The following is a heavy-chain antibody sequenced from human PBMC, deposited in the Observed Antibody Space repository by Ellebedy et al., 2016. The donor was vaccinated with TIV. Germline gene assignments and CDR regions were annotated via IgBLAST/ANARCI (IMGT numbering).Heavy chain of an antibody. D-gene: IGHD6-6*01. CDR2: INPSDGDT. CDR1: GYTFTSYY. J-gene: IGHJ4*02. CDR3: ARTPRIAARYPYEY. Sequence: ASVKVSXXASGYTFTSYYLHWVRQAPGQRLAWMGIINPSDGDTRYAQKFQGRVTMTRDTSTSRVYMELSSLRSDDAAVYYCARTPRIAARYPYEYWGQGTLVTVSS. V-gene: IGHV1-46*01.